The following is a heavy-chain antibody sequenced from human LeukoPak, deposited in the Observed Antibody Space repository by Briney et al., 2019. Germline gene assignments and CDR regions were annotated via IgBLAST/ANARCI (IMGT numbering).Heavy chain of an antibody. Sequence: HPGRSLRLSCAASGFTFSSYGMHWVRQAPGKGLEWVAVISYDGSNKYYADSVKGRFTISRDNSKNTLYLQMNSLRAEDTAVYYCAKDNGRSRRGYFDYWGQGTLVTVSS. CDR2: ISYDGSNK. J-gene: IGHJ4*02. CDR3: AKDNGRSRRGYFDY. V-gene: IGHV3-30*18. CDR1: GFTFSSYG. D-gene: IGHD1-26*01.